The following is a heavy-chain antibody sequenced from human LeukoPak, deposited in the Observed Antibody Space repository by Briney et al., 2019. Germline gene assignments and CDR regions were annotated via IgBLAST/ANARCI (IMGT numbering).Heavy chain of an antibody. V-gene: IGHV5-51*01. CDR3: ARLYGDYARFDY. CDR1: GCRFTSYW. Sequence: GGPLHISCQGSGCRFTSYWIGWVPPVPGKGLEWSGIMYPGDSDTRYSPSFQGQVTISADKSISTAYLQWSSLKASDTAMYYCARLYGDYARFDYWGQGALVTVSS. CDR2: MYPGDSDT. D-gene: IGHD4-17*01. J-gene: IGHJ4*02.